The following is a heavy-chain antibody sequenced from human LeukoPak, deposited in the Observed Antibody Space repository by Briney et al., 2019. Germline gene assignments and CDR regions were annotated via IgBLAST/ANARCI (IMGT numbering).Heavy chain of an antibody. CDR2: IKQDGREI. Sequence: PGGSLRLSCEASGFTFSYYCMNWVRQAPGKGLEWVANIKQDGREIYYADSVKGRFSISRDNAQTSLYLQMNSLRAEDTAVYYCARDVVFDYWGQGTLVSVSS. D-gene: IGHD2-21*01. V-gene: IGHV3-7*01. CDR1: GFTFSYYC. J-gene: IGHJ4*02. CDR3: ARDVVFDY.